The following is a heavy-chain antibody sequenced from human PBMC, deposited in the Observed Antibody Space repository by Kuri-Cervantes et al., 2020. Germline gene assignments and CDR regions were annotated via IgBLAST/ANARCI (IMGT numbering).Heavy chain of an antibody. J-gene: IGHJ6*02. CDR2: ISYDGSNK. V-gene: IGHV3-30*01. D-gene: IGHD2-15*01. CDR3: ARDRSVGGMDV. Sequence: GESLKISCAASGFTFSSYAMHWVRQAPGKGLEWVAVISYDGSNKYYADSVKGRFTISRDNSKSTVFLQMNNLRGDDTAVYYCARDRSVGGMDVWGHGTTVTVSS. CDR1: GFTFSSYA.